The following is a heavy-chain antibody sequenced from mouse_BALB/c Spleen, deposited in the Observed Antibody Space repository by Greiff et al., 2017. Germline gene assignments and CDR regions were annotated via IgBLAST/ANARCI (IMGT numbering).Heavy chain of an antibody. J-gene: IGHJ4*01. Sequence: VQLKESGGGLVQPGGSRKLSCAASGFTFSSFGMHWVRQAPEKGLEWVAYISSGSSTIYYADTVKGRFTISRDNPKNTLFLQMTSLRSEDTAMYYCARKRGDYGGAMDYWGQGTSVTVSS. CDR3: ARKRGDYGGAMDY. V-gene: IGHV5-17*02. CDR2: ISSGSSTI. CDR1: GFTFSSFG. D-gene: IGHD2-4*01.